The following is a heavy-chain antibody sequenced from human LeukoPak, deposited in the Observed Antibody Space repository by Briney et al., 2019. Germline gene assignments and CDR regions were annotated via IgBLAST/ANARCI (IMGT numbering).Heavy chain of an antibody. Sequence: ASVKVSCKASGGTFSSYAISWVRQAPGQGLEWMGGIIPIFGTANYAQKFKGRVTITADKSTSTAYMELSSLRSEDTAVYYCARGDGYSSPYYFDYWGQGTLVTVSS. CDR3: ARGDGYSSPYYFDY. V-gene: IGHV1-69*06. CDR1: GGTFSSYA. CDR2: IIPIFGTA. J-gene: IGHJ4*02. D-gene: IGHD5-18*01.